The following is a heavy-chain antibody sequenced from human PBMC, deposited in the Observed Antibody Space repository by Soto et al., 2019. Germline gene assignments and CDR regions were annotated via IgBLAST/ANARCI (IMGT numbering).Heavy chain of an antibody. Sequence: PGGSLRLSCAASGFTFSSYGMNWVRQAPGKGLEWVSSTSSSSSYIYYADSVKGRFTISRDNAKNSLYLQMNSLRAEDTAVYYCARDHLEWLLNNWFDPWGQGTLVTVSS. CDR3: ARDHLEWLLNNWFDP. D-gene: IGHD3-3*01. V-gene: IGHV3-21*01. CDR1: GFTFSSYG. J-gene: IGHJ5*02. CDR2: TSSSSSYI.